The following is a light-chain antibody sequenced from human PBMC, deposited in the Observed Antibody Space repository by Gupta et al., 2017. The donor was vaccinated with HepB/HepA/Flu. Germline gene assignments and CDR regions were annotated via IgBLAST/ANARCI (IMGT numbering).Light chain of an antibody. CDR3: SAWDSSLRAQV. CDR2: KNN. J-gene: IGLJ2*01. V-gene: IGLV10-54*04. CDR1: SNNVGNQG. Sequence: QAGLTQPPSVSKGLRQTATLTCTGNSNNVGNQGAAWLQQHQGHPPKLLSYKNNNRPSGISERFSASRSGNTASLTITGLQPEDEADYYCSAWDSSLRAQVFGGGTKLIVL.